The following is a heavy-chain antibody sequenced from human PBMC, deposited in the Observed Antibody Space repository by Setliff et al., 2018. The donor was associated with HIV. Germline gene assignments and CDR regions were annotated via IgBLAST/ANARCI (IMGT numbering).Heavy chain of an antibody. J-gene: IGHJ4*02. CDR3: ARCRCPYYYDSSGYYYFDY. CDR2: MNPNSGNT. CDR1: EYTFTNYD. D-gene: IGHD3-22*01. Sequence: ASVKVSCKASEYTFTNYDINWVRQATGQGLEWMGWMNPNSGNTGYAQKFQGRVTITRNTSISTAYMELSSLRSEDTDVYYCARCRCPYYYDSSGYYYFDYGGQGTLVTVSS. V-gene: IGHV1-8*03.